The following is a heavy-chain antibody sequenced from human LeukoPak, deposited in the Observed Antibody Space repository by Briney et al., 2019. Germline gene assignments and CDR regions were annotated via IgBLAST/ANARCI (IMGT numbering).Heavy chain of an antibody. CDR1: GYTFTSYA. Sequence: ASVKVSCKASGYTFTSYAMHWVRQAPGQRLEWMGWINAGNGNTKYSQKFQGRVTITRDTSASTAYMELSSLRSEDTAVYYCARVVRGVIIPGAFDIWGQGTMVTVSS. J-gene: IGHJ3*02. CDR2: INAGNGNT. D-gene: IGHD3-10*01. V-gene: IGHV1-3*01. CDR3: ARVVRGVIIPGAFDI.